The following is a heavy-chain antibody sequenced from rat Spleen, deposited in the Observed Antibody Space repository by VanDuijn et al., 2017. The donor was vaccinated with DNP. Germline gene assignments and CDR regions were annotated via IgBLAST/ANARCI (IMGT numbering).Heavy chain of an antibody. V-gene: IGHV4-2*01. CDR1: GFNFNDFW. D-gene: IGHD1-2*01. CDR2: INKDSSTI. Sequence: EVKLVESGGGLVQPGRSLKLSCAASGFNFNDFWMDWVRQAPGKGLEWIGNINKDSSTIKYSSSLKDKFTISRDNVQNTLYLQMSRLGAEDTATYYCATEQGTITAPSWGPGVVVTVSS. J-gene: IGHJ2*01. CDR3: ATEQGTITAPS.